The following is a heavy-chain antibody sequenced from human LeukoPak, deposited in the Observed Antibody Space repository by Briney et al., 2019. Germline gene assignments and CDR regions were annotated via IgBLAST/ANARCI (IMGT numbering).Heavy chain of an antibody. J-gene: IGHJ4*02. CDR2: IYPGDSDT. D-gene: IGHD6-13*01. V-gene: IGHV5-51*01. Sequence: GESLKISCKGSGYSFTTYSIGWVGQLPGKGLEWMGIIYPGDSDTRCRPSFQGQVTISADKSISTAYLQWSSLKASDTAMYYCAIGFSSSWFDYWGQGTLVTVSS. CDR3: AIGFSSSWFDY. CDR1: GYSFTTYS.